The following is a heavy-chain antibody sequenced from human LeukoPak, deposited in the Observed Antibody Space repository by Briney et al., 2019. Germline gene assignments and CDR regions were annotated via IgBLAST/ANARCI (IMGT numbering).Heavy chain of an antibody. CDR1: GYTFTSYD. Sequence: VASVKVSCKASGYTFTSYDINWVRQATGQGLEWMGWMNPNSGNTGYAQKFQGRVTMTRNTSISTAYMELSSLRPEDTAVYYCARGRPDIVVARKRGRCYFDYWGQGTLVTVSS. CDR3: ARGRPDIVVARKRGRCYFDY. D-gene: IGHD2-21*01. J-gene: IGHJ4*02. CDR2: MNPNSGNT. V-gene: IGHV1-8*01.